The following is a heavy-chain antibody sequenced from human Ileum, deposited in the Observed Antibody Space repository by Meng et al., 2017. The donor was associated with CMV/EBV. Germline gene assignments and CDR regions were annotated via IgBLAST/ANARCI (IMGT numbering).Heavy chain of an antibody. V-gene: IGHV4-4*02. D-gene: IGHD2-2*01. Sequence: SETLSLTCAVSGGSISSSNWWSWVRQPPGKGLEWIGEIYHSGSTNCNPSLKSRVTISVDKSKNQFSLKLSSVTAADTAVYYCARGIVVVPAAWDAFDIWGQGTMVTVSS. CDR2: IYHSGST. J-gene: IGHJ3*02. CDR3: ARGIVVVPAAWDAFDI. CDR1: GGSISSSNW.